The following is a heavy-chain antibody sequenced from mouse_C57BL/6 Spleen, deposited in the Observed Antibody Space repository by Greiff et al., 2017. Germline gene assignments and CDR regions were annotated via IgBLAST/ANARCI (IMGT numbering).Heavy chain of an antibody. CDR3: ARSYYYGSFV. CDR1: GYTFTSYW. V-gene: IGHV1-64*01. Sequence: QVQLQQPGAELVKPGASVKLSCKASGYTFTSYWMHWVKQRPGQGLEWIGMIHPNSGSTNYNEKFKSKATLTVDKASSTAYMQLSSLTSEDSAVYYCARSYYYGSFVWGTGTTVTVSS. J-gene: IGHJ1*03. CDR2: IHPNSGST. D-gene: IGHD1-1*01.